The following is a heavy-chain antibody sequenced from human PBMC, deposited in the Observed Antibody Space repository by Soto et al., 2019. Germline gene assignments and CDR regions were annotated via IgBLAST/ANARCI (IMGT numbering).Heavy chain of an antibody. Sequence: EVQLVESGGGLVKPGGSLRLSCAASGFTFSSYSMNWVRQAPGKGLEWVASISSNSNYLYNADSVKGRFTISRDNARNSLLLQMHSPRAEDTAVYYWARDWGDYIRSDPFDIWGQGPMVTVSS. J-gene: IGHJ3*02. CDR2: ISSNSNYL. CDR1: GFTFSSYS. V-gene: IGHV3-21*01. CDR3: ARDWGDYIRSDPFDI. D-gene: IGHD4-17*01.